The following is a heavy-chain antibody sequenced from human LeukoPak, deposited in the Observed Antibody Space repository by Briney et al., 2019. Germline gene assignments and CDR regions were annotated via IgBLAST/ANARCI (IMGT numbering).Heavy chain of an antibody. Sequence: SVNASCKASGYTFTSYDINGVRQATGQGLEWMGWMNPNSGTAGYAQKFQGRVTMTKNTSIGTAYMELSSLRSEYTGVYYCARGDYCSGGSCYSDYWGQGTLVTVSS. V-gene: IGHV1-8*01. CDR2: MNPNSGTA. J-gene: IGHJ4*02. D-gene: IGHD2-15*01. CDR3: ARGDYCSGGSCYSDY. CDR1: GYTFTSYD.